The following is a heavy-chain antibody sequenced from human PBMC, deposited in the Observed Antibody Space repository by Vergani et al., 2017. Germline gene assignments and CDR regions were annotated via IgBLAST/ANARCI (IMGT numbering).Heavy chain of an antibody. Sequence: EVQLLESGGDFVQPGGSLRLSCAASGFTFNHYAMNWVRQAPGKGLEWVSGISGSGGSTYYAGSVKGRFTISRDSSKSTLYLQMNSLSAGDTAVYYCAKANPRNSGYDYLYYYHAMDVWGQGTTVTVSS. D-gene: IGHD5-12*01. J-gene: IGHJ6*02. CDR1: GFTFNHYA. CDR2: ISGSGGST. V-gene: IGHV3-23*01. CDR3: AKANPRNSGYDYLYYYHAMDV.